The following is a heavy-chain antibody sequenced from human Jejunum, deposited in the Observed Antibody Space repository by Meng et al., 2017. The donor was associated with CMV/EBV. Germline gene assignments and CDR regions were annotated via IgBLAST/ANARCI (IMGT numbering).Heavy chain of an antibody. J-gene: IGHJ1*01. Sequence: QVQFVQSGAEVKKPGASVKISCKASGYTFTRDAVYWVRQAPGQGLEWMGWNNGGDGDTKYSQKFQDRVTITRDISANTVYIELSSLRFEDTAVYYCARGVVGTGNWGQGTLVTVSS. D-gene: IGHD1-14*01. CDR2: NNGGDGDT. CDR1: GYTFTRDA. CDR3: ARGVVGTGN. V-gene: IGHV1-3*01.